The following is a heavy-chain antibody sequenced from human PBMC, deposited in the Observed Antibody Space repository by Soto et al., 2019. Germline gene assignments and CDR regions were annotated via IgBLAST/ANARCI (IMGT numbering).Heavy chain of an antibody. CDR2: ISTASTYI. V-gene: IGHV3-21*03. D-gene: IGHD1-26*01. Sequence: PGGSLRLSCAASEVTFSTYYMNRFRQAPGKGLEWVSSISTASTYISYADSVKGRFTVSRDNARKSLYLQMDSLRVEDTAVYYCARAVGPVAGRFCFDPWGQGTLVTVSS. CDR3: ARAVGPVAGRFCFDP. J-gene: IGHJ5*02. CDR1: EVTFSTYY.